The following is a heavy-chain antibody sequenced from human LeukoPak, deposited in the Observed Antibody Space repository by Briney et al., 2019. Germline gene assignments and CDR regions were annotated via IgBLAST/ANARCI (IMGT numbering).Heavy chain of an antibody. CDR1: GFDFSNTW. Sequence: GGSLRLSCAASGFDFSNTWMTWVRQGPEKGLEWVAIIKGNGREKYYVDSVKGRFTISRDNAKNSLFLQMNSLRAEDTAVYYCAISGLGFGEFRGLDYWGQGTLVTVSS. V-gene: IGHV3-7*05. D-gene: IGHD3-10*01. CDR3: AISGLGFGEFRGLDY. CDR2: IKGNGREK. J-gene: IGHJ4*02.